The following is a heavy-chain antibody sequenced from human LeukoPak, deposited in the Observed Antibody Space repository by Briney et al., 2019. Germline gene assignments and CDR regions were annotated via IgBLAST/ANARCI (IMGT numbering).Heavy chain of an antibody. CDR3: ARHVGSENYPRYFDY. Sequence: SETLSLTCTVSGGSISTSSYYWGWIRQPPGKGLEWIGSIYYSGSTFYNPSHKSRVTLSVDTSNNQFSLKLSSVTAADTAVYYCARHVGSENYPRYFDYWGQGPLVTVSS. V-gene: IGHV4-39*01. D-gene: IGHD1-26*01. J-gene: IGHJ4*02. CDR2: IYYSGST. CDR1: GGSISTSSYY.